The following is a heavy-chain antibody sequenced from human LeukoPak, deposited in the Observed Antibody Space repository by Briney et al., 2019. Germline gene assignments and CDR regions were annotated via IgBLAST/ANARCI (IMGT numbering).Heavy chain of an antibody. Sequence: SETLSLTCAVYGGSFSGYYWSWIRQPPGKGLEWIGEINHSGSTNYNPSLKSRVTISVDTSKNQFSLKLSSVTAADTAVYYCARRSSGSFDYWGQGTLVTVSS. CDR3: ARRSSGSFDY. D-gene: IGHD3-22*01. V-gene: IGHV4-34*01. CDR2: INHSGST. CDR1: GGSFSGYY. J-gene: IGHJ4*02.